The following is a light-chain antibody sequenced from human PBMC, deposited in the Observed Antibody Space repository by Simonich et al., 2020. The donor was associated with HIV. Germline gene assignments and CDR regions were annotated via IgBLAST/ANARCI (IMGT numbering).Light chain of an antibody. CDR3: CSYAGSSTLV. J-gene: IGLJ3*02. Sequence: QSALTQPASVSGSPGQSITISCTGTSSDVGSYNLGSWYQQFPGKAPKLIIYEGNTRPSGVSNRFSGAKSGNTASLTISGLQAEDEADYYCCSYAGSSTLVFGGGTKLTVL. V-gene: IGLV2-23*01. CDR1: SSDVGSYNL. CDR2: EGN.